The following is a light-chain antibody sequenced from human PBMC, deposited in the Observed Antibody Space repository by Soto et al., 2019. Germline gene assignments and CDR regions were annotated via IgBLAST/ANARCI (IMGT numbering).Light chain of an antibody. Sequence: DIQMTQSPSTLSASVGDRVTITCRASQSISSWLAWYQQKPGKAPKLLLYKASSLESGVPSRFSGSGSGTEFTLTISSLQPDDFATYYCQQYNSYSWTFGPGTKVELK. V-gene: IGKV1-5*03. CDR2: KAS. J-gene: IGKJ1*01. CDR1: QSISSW. CDR3: QQYNSYSWT.